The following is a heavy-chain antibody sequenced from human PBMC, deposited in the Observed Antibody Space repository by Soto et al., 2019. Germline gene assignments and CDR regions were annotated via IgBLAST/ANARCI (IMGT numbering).Heavy chain of an antibody. V-gene: IGHV1-18*01. D-gene: IGHD4-17*01. CDR2: ISAYNGNT. J-gene: IGHJ4*02. CDR3: ARDLGGDYVDIPDY. Sequence: GASVKVSCKASGYTFTSYGISWVRQAPGQGFEWMGWISAYNGNTNYAQKLQGRVTMTTDTSTSTAYMELRSLRSDDTAVYYCARDLGGDYVDIPDYWGQGTMVTVSS. CDR1: GYTFTSYG.